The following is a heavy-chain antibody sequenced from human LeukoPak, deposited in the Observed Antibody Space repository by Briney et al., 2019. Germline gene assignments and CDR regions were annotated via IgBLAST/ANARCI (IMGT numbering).Heavy chain of an antibody. J-gene: IGHJ4*02. CDR3: ATDTTYYGSGSYWD. V-gene: IGHV3-9*01. CDR2: ISWNSGSI. D-gene: IGHD3-10*01. Sequence: GGSLRLSCAASGFTFSSYWMHWVRQAPGKGLEWVSGISWNSGSIGYADSVKGRFTISRDNAKNSLYLQMNSLRAEDTALYYCATDTTYYGSGSYWDWGQGTLVTVSS. CDR1: GFTFSSYW.